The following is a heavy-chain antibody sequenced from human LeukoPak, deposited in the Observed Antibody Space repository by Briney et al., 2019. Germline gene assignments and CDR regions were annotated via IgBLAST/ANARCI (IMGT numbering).Heavy chain of an antibody. J-gene: IGHJ5*02. V-gene: IGHV3-23*01. Sequence: GGSLRLSCAASGFTFSSYAMSWVRQAPGKGPEWVSSISGSGDSTYYADSVKGRFTISRDNTKNTLYLQMNSLKAEDTALYYCAKDSVVIPAGWFDPWGQGTLVTVSS. D-gene: IGHD2-2*01. CDR3: AKDSVVIPAGWFDP. CDR1: GFTFSSYA. CDR2: ISGSGDST.